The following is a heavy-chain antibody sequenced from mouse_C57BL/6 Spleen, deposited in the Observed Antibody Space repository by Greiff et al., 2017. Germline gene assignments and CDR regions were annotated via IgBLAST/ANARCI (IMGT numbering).Heavy chain of an antibody. CDR1: GYTFTSYW. V-gene: IGHV1-64*01. J-gene: IGHJ2*01. Sequence: VQLQQPGAELVKPGASVKLSCKASGYTFTSYWMHWVKQRPGQGLEWIGMIHPNSGSTNYNEKFKSKATLTVDKSSSTAYMQLSSLTSEDSAVYYCARWSITTVVEGGYFDYWGQGTTLTVSS. CDR2: IHPNSGST. D-gene: IGHD1-1*01. CDR3: ARWSITTVVEGGYFDY.